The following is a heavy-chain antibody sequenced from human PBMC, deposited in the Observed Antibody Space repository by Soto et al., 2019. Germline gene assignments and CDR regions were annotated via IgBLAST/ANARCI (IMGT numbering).Heavy chain of an antibody. CDR1: GGTFSSYA. V-gene: IGHV1-8*02. CDR2: MNPNSGNT. CDR3: ARVESGYYIS. J-gene: IGHJ5*02. Sequence: ASVKVSCKASGGTFSSYAISWVRQATGQGLEWMGWMNPNSGNTGYAQKFQGRVTMTRNTSISTAYMELSSLRSEDTAVYYCARVESGYYISWGQGTLVTVSS. D-gene: IGHD3-3*01.